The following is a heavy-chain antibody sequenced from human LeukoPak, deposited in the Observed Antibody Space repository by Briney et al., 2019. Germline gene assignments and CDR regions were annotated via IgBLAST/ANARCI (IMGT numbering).Heavy chain of an antibody. J-gene: IGHJ5*02. D-gene: IGHD5-18*01. CDR2: IYTSGST. CDR3: ARDRDGGYSYGYWFDP. Sequence: PSETLSLTCTVSGGSISSYYWSWIRQPAGKGLEWVGRIYTSGSTNYNPSLKSRVTMSVDTSKNQFSLKLSSVTAADTAVYYCARDRDGGYSYGYWFDPWGQGTLVTVSS. CDR1: GGSISSYY. V-gene: IGHV4-4*07.